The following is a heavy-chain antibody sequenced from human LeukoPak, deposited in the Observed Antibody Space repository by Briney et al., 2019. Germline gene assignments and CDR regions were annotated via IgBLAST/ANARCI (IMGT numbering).Heavy chain of an antibody. V-gene: IGHV3-33*03. D-gene: IGHD5-18*01. CDR3: ARQQQQLWYD. CDR1: GFTFSSYG. CDR2: IWYDGSNK. Sequence: GGSLRLSCAASGFTFSSYGMHWVRQAPGKGLEWVAVIWYDGSNKYYADSVKGRFTISRDNAKSSLYLQMYSLRAEDTAVYFCARQQQQLWYDWGQGTLVTVSS. J-gene: IGHJ4*02.